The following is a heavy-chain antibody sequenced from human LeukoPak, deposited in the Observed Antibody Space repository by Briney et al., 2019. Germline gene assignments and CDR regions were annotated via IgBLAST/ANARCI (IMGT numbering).Heavy chain of an antibody. D-gene: IGHD3-10*01. CDR2: INPNSGGT. Sequence: ASVKVSCKASGYTFTGYYIHWVRQAPGQGLEWMGWINPNSGGTNYAQKFQGRVTMTTDTSTSTAYMELRSLRSDDTAVYYCARGYYGSGSYYFGYNWFDPWGQGTLVTVSS. J-gene: IGHJ5*02. V-gene: IGHV1-2*02. CDR1: GYTFTGYY. CDR3: ARGYYGSGSYYFGYNWFDP.